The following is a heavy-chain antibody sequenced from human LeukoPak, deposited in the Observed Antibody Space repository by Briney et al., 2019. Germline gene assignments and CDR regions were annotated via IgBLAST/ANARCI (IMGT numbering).Heavy chain of an antibody. V-gene: IGHV3-48*03. D-gene: IGHD4/OR15-4a*01. Sequence: PGGSLRLSCAASGFTFSSYEMNWVRQAPGKGLEWVSYISSSGSTIYYADSVKGRFTISRDNAKNTLYLQMDSLRAEDTAIYYCARQGGANPGDSWGQGTLVTVSS. CDR3: ARQGGANPGDS. CDR2: ISSSGSTI. J-gene: IGHJ4*02. CDR1: GFTFSSYE.